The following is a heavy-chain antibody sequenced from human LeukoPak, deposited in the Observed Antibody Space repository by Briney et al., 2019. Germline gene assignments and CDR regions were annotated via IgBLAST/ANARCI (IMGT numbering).Heavy chain of an antibody. CDR2: IWYDGSNK. D-gene: IGHD6-13*01. J-gene: IGHJ4*02. V-gene: IGHV3-33*01. Sequence: GGSLRLSCAASGFTFSSYGMHWVRQAPGKGLEWVAVIWYDGSNKYYADSVKGRFTISRDSSKNTLYLQMNSLRAEDTAVYYCAREGGKQQLIHYFDYWGQGTLVAVSS. CDR3: AREGGKQQLIHYFDY. CDR1: GFTFSSYG.